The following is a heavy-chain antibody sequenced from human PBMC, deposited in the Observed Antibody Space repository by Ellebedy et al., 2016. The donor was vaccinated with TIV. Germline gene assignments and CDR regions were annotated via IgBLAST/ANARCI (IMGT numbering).Heavy chain of an antibody. V-gene: IGHV1-8*01. J-gene: IGHJ6*02. CDR2: MNPNSANT. Sequence: AASVKVSCKASGYTFTNYDINWVRRATGQGLEWMGWMNPNSANTGYAQQSQGRVTMTRNTSISTAYMELSSLRSDDTAVYYCARYHTPTIAATGPEGKTPAPSGMDVWGQGTTVTVSS. CDR3: ARYHTPTIAATGPEGKTPAPSGMDV. CDR1: GYTFTNYD. D-gene: IGHD6-13*01.